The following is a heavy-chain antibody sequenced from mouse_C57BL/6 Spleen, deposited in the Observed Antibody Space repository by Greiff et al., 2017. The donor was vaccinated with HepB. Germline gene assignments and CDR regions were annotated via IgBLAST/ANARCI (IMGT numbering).Heavy chain of an antibody. V-gene: IGHV5-4*01. CDR1: GFTFSSYA. J-gene: IGHJ2*01. Sequence: EVQVVESGGGLVKPGGSLKLSCAASGFTFSSYAMSWVRQTPEKRLEWVATISDGGSYTYYPDNVKGRFTISRDNAKNNLYLQMSHLKSEDTAMYYCARYYDYRRDYWGQGTTLTASS. D-gene: IGHD2-4*01. CDR3: ARYYDYRRDY. CDR2: ISDGGSYT.